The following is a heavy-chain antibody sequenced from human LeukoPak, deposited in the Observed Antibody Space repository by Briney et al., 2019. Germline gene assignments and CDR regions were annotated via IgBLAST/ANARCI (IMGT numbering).Heavy chain of an antibody. V-gene: IGHV1-8*01. CDR1: GYTFTSYD. CDR2: MNPNSGNT. Sequence: ASVKVSCKASGYTFTSYDINWVRQATGQGLEWMGWMNPNSGNTGYAQKFQGRVTMTRNTSISTAYMELSSLRSEDTAVYYCARGGLTMVRGVLNWFDPWGQGTLVTVSS. J-gene: IGHJ5*02. D-gene: IGHD3-10*01. CDR3: ARGGLTMVRGVLNWFDP.